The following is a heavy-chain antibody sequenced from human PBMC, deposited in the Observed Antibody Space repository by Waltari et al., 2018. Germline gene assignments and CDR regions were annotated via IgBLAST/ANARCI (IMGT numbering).Heavy chain of an antibody. J-gene: IGHJ4*02. Sequence: QVQLVQSGAEVKEPGASVKVSCKASGYIFTAYYMHWVRQAPGQGLEWMPWPNPNSGGTNYAQRFQGRVTMTRDTSIGIAYRELSRLKSDDTAVYYCVLLETGLFDNWGQGTLVTVSS. CDR3: VLLETGLFDN. CDR1: GYIFTAYY. V-gene: IGHV1-2*02. CDR2: PNPNSGGT.